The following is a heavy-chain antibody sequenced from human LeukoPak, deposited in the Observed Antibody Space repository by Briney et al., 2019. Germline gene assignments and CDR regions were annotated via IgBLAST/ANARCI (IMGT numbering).Heavy chain of an antibody. Sequence: GGSLRLSCAASGFTFDDYAMHWVRQAPGKGLEWVSGISWNSGSIDYADSVKGRFTISRDNAKNSLYLQMNSLRAEDTALYYCAKDKDRSSTSCYYYYGMDVWGQGTTVTVSS. J-gene: IGHJ6*02. CDR1: GFTFDDYA. V-gene: IGHV3-9*01. D-gene: IGHD2-2*01. CDR3: AKDKDRSSTSCYYYYGMDV. CDR2: ISWNSGSI.